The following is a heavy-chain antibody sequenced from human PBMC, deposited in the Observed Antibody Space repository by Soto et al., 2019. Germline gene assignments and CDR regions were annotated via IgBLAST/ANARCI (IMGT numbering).Heavy chain of an antibody. J-gene: IGHJ6*02. CDR1: GFTFSSYA. D-gene: IGHD1-26*01. CDR2: ISGSGGST. CDR3: AKDSEWELYYYYYGMDV. Sequence: GGSLRLSCAASGFTFSSYAMSWVRQAPGKGLEWVSAISGSGGSTYYADSVKGRFTISRDNSKNTLYLQMNSLRAEDTAVYYCAKDSEWELYYYYYGMDVWGQGTTVTVSS. V-gene: IGHV3-23*01.